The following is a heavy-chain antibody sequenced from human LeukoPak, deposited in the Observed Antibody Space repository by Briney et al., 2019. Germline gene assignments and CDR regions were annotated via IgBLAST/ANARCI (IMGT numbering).Heavy chain of an antibody. D-gene: IGHD4-17*01. CDR3: ARDRRTTVTINWFDP. J-gene: IGHJ5*02. CDR2: ISGSSSTI. CDR1: GFTFSSYS. V-gene: IGHV3-48*01. Sequence: PGGSLRLSCAASGFTFSSYSMNWVRQAPGKGLEWVSYISGSSSTIYYADSVKGRFTISRDNAKNSLYLQMNSLRAEDTAVYYCARDRRTTVTINWFDPWGQGTLVTVSS.